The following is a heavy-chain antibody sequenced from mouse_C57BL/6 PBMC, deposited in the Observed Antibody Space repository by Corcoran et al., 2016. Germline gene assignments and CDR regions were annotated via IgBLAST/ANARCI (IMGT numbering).Heavy chain of an antibody. V-gene: IGHV3-6*01. CDR1: CYSITSGYY. CDR3: ARGCAMDY. Sequence: DVQLQESGPGLVNSSQSLSLTCSVTCYSITSGYYWNWIRQFPGNNLEWMGYISYDGSNNYNPSLKNLISITRDTSKNQFFLKLNSVTTEDTATYYCARGCAMDYWGQGTSVTVSS. CDR2: ISYDGSN. J-gene: IGHJ4*01.